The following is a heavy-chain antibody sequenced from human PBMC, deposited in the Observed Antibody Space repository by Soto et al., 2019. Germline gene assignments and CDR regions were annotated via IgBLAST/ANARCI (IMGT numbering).Heavy chain of an antibody. D-gene: IGHD2-2*01. CDR1: GFTFSSYA. CDR3: AKDGPLYCSSTSCLNWVDP. CDR2: ISGSGGST. Sequence: PGGSLRLSCAASGFTFSSYAMTWVRQAPGKGLEWVSSISGSGGSTYYADSVKGRFTISRDNSKNTLYLQMNSLRAEDTAVYYCAKDGPLYCSSTSCLNWVDPWGQGNMVTVSS. V-gene: IGHV3-23*01. J-gene: IGHJ5*02.